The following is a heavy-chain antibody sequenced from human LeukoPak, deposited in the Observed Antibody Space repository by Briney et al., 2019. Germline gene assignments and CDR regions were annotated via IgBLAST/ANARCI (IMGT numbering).Heavy chain of an antibody. CDR1: GGSISSSSYY. V-gene: IGHV4-39*01. CDR2: VYYSGST. CDR3: ARHNNGRNYYYMDV. J-gene: IGHJ6*03. Sequence: SETLSLTCTVSGGSISSSSYYWGWIRQPPGKGLEWIGSVYYSGSTYYNPSLKSRVTISVDTSKNQFSLKLSSVTAADTAVYYCARHNNGRNYYYMDVWGKGTTVTVSS. D-gene: IGHD1/OR15-1a*01.